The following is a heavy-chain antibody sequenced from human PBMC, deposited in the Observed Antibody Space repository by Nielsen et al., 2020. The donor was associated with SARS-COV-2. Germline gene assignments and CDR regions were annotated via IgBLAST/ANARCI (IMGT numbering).Heavy chain of an antibody. D-gene: IGHD2-21*02. V-gene: IGHV1-69*04. CDR3: ARAGGGGDPLDY. CDR1: GGTFSSYA. Sequence: SVKVSCKASGGTFSSYAISWVRQAPGQGLEWMGRIIPILGIANYAQKFQGRVTITADKSTSTAYMELSSLRSEDTAVYYCARAGGGGDPLDYWGQGTLVTVSS. J-gene: IGHJ4*02. CDR2: IIPILGIA.